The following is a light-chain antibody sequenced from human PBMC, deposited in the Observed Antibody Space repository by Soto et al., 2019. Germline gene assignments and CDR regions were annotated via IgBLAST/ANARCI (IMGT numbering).Light chain of an antibody. J-gene: IGKJ1*01. V-gene: IGKV1-16*01. CDR1: QDISNY. CDR3: QQYKSYSRM. CDR2: DAS. Sequence: DIQMTQSPSSLSASVGDIVTITCQASQDISNYLNWYQQKPGKAPKLLIYDASTLESGVPSRFTGRGSGTEFTLTISSLQPEDFATYYCQQYKSYSRMFGQGTKVDIK.